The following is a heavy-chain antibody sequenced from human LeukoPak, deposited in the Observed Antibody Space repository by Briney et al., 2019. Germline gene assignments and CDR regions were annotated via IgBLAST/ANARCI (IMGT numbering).Heavy chain of an antibody. CDR2: IRFDGINK. D-gene: IGHD2-21*02. Sequence: GGSLRLSCAASGFTFSSYGMRWVRQAPGKGLEWVAFIRFDGINKYYAASLKGPFTLSRDNSQTTLFLQINCLIAEDTAVYYCAKELTVVVTAIQAGDYWGQGTLVTVSS. CDR3: AKELTVVVTAIQAGDY. CDR1: GFTFSSYG. J-gene: IGHJ4*02. V-gene: IGHV3-30*02.